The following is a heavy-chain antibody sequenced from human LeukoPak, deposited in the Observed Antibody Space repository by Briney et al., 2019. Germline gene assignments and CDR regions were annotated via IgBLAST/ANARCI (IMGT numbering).Heavy chain of an antibody. Sequence: PGGSLRLSCAASGFTFSSYGMHWVRQAPGKGLEWVGRIKSKTDGETTDYAAPVKGRFTISRDDSKNTLYLQMNSLKIEDTAVYYCTTIQYYYGSAIDYWGQGTLVTVSS. CDR1: GFTFSSYG. CDR3: TTIQYYYGSAIDY. CDR2: IKSKTDGETT. J-gene: IGHJ4*02. V-gene: IGHV3-15*01. D-gene: IGHD3-10*01.